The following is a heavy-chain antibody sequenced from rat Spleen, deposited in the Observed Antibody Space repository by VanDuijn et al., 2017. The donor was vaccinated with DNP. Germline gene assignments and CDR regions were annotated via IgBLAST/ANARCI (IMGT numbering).Heavy chain of an antibody. D-gene: IGHD1-4*01. CDR1: GYSITSNY. Sequence: EVQLQESGPGLVKPSQSLSLTCSVTGYSITSNYWGWIRKFPGNKMDWIGHISYSGSTSYNPSLKSRISITSDTSKNQFFLQLNSETTEDTATCYCARYGYNPNWFAYWGQGTLVTVSS. CDR2: ISYSGST. CDR3: ARYGYNPNWFAY. J-gene: IGHJ3*01. V-gene: IGHV3-1*01.